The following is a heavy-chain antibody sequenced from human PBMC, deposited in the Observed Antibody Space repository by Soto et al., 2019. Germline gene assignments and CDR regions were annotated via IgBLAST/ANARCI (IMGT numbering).Heavy chain of an antibody. V-gene: IGHV3-23*01. CDR3: AKGPVLLCFGESKNYPYFDY. CDR2: ISGSGGST. Sequence: PGGSLRLSCAASGFTFSSYAMSWVRQAPGKGLEWVSAISGSGGSTYYADSVKGRFTISRDNSKNTLYLQMNSLRAEDTAVYYCAKGPVLLCFGESKNYPYFDYWGHGTLVTVFS. J-gene: IGHJ4*01. CDR1: GFTFSSYA. D-gene: IGHD3-10*01.